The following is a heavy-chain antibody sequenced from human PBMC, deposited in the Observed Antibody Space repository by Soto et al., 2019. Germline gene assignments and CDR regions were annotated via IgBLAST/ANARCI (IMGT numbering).Heavy chain of an antibody. J-gene: IGHJ3*02. D-gene: IGHD1-1*01. Sequence: EVQLVESGGGLVQPGRSLRLSCAASGFTFDDYAMHWVRQAPGKGLEWVSGISWNSGSIGYADSVKGRFTISRDNAKNSLYLQMNSLRAEDTALYYCAKDTGERGLGAFDIWGQGTMVTVSS. CDR3: AKDTGERGLGAFDI. CDR1: GFTFDDYA. CDR2: ISWNSGSI. V-gene: IGHV3-9*01.